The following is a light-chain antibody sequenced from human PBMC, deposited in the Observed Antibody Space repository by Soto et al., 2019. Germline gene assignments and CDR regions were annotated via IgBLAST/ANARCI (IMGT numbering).Light chain of an antibody. J-gene: IGKJ5*01. CDR1: QGVDKF. CDR3: QQRKHWPPIT. CDR2: DSS. Sequence: EVELTQSPATLSLSPGETATLSCRASQGVDKFLAWYQQRPGQPPRLLIFDSSNRATSVPVRFSGSGSGTVFTLTISSLEPEDSAVYYCQQRKHWPPITFGQGTRLEIK. V-gene: IGKV3-11*01.